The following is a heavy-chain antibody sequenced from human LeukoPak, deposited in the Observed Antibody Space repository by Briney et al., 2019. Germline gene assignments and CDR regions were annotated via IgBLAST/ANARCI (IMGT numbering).Heavy chain of an antibody. CDR2: ISGSSYYI. Sequence: GGSLRLSCAASGFTFSSYTVNWIRQAPGKGLEWVSSISGSSYYIYYADSVKGRFTISRDNSKNTLYLQMNSLRAEDTAVYYCAKDYYDSSGYSDYWGQGTLVTVSS. CDR3: AKDYYDSSGYSDY. V-gene: IGHV3-21*01. J-gene: IGHJ4*02. CDR1: GFTFSSYT. D-gene: IGHD3-22*01.